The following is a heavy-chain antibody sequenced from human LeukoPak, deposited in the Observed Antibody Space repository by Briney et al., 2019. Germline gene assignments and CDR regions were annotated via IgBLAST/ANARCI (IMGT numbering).Heavy chain of an antibody. CDR1: GGSISSSSYY. D-gene: IGHD2-2*01. J-gene: IGHJ4*02. V-gene: IGHV4-39*01. Sequence: SETLSLTCTVSGGSISSSSYYWGWIRQPPGKGLEWIGSIYYSGSTYYNPSLKSRVTISVDTSKNQFSLKLSSLTAADTAVYYCASLGYCSSTSCYEWGQGTLVTVXS. CDR3: ASLGYCSSTSCYE. CDR2: IYYSGST.